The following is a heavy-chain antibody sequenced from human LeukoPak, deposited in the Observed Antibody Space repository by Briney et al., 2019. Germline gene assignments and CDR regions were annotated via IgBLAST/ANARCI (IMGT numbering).Heavy chain of an antibody. V-gene: IGHV1-18*01. Sequence: ASVKVSCKASGYTFTSYGISWVRQAPGQGLEWMGWISAYNGNTNYAQKFQGRVTITRDTSASTAYMELSSLRSEDTAVYYCARFMVDGSGYELRGPFDYWGRGTLVTVSS. D-gene: IGHD5-12*01. CDR3: ARFMVDGSGYELRGPFDY. CDR1: GYTFTSYG. J-gene: IGHJ4*02. CDR2: ISAYNGNT.